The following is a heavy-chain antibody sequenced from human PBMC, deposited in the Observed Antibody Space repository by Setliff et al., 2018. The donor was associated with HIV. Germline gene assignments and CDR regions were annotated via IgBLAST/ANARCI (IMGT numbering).Heavy chain of an antibody. CDR3: ASAGSGTRAPPRY. CDR2: IHPSGNT. D-gene: IGHD1-1*01. CDR1: GGTFSGHY. J-gene: IGHJ4*02. V-gene: IGHV4-34*01. Sequence: KPSETLSLTCAVYGGTFSGHYWSWIRQPPGQGLDWIGEIHPSGNTNYNPSLKSRVTISLDTSKNQFSLKLTSVTAADTAVYYCASAGSGTRAPPRYWGQGTLVTVSS.